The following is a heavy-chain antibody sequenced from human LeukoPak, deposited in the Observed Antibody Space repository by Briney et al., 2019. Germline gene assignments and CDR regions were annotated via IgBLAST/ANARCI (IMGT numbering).Heavy chain of an antibody. Sequence: PGGSLRLSCVASGFTFNKYGIHWVRQAPGKGLEWAAVIWNDGSNEYYADSVKGRLAISRDNDKNTVNLQMNSLRAEDTAVYYCARDGSGLAVRGWFDFWGQGTLVTVSS. CDR2: IWNDGSNE. J-gene: IGHJ5*01. V-gene: IGHV3-33*01. CDR3: ARDGSGLAVRGWFDF. CDR1: GFTFNKYG. D-gene: IGHD3-10*01.